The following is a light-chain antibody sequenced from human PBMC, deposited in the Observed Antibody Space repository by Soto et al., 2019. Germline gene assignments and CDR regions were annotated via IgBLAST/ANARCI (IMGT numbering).Light chain of an antibody. V-gene: IGKV1-39*01. J-gene: IGKJ4*01. CDR3: QQSHTTPPLS. CDR2: AAS. CDR1: QSITNF. Sequence: DIQMTQSPSSLSASVGDKLTITCRANQSITNFLNWYQKKPGEVPKLLIYAASRLESGVPSRFSGGGSGTHFALPINILQPEDFATYYCQQSHTTPPLSFGCGTRVEFK.